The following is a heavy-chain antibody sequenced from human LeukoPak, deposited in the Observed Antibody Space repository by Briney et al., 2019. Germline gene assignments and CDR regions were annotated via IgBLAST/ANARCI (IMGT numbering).Heavy chain of an antibody. J-gene: IGHJ4*02. CDR1: GGSISSNSYY. CDR2: IYYSGNT. CDR3: ARHKYEYDGSDYRHNDY. Sequence: PSETLSLTCTVSGGSISSNSYYWGWIRQPPGKGLEWIGSIYYSGNTYYNPSLKSRATISVDTSKKQFSLRLNSVTAADTAVYYCARHKYEYDGSDYRHNDYWGQGTLVTVSS. V-gene: IGHV4-39*01. D-gene: IGHD3-22*01.